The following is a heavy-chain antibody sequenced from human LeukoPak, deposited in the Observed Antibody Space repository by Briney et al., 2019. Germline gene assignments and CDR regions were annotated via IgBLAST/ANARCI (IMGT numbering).Heavy chain of an antibody. CDR3: ARDMGHYCSSSSCSSGWFDP. J-gene: IGHJ5*02. D-gene: IGHD2-2*01. Sequence: SETLSFTCLVSGGSISSHYWSWIRQPPGKGLEWIGYIYYSGSTNYNPSLKSRVTISVDTSKNQFSLKLSSVTAADTAVYYCARDMGHYCSSSSCSSGWFDPWGQGTLVTVSS. CDR1: GGSISSHY. CDR2: IYYSGST. V-gene: IGHV4-59*11.